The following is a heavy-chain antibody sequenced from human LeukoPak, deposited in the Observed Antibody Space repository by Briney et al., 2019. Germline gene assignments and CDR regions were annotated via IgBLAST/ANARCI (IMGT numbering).Heavy chain of an antibody. J-gene: IGHJ3*02. CDR3: AREGSAAGIDDAFDI. CDR1: GFTFSSYW. CDR2: INTDGSRT. V-gene: IGHV3-74*01. Sequence: GGSLRLSCAASGFTFSSYWMHWVRHAPGKGLVWVSRINTDGSRTSYADSVKGRFTISRDNAKNTLYLQMNSLRAEDTAVYYCAREGSAAGIDDAFDIWGQGTMVTVSS. D-gene: IGHD6-13*01.